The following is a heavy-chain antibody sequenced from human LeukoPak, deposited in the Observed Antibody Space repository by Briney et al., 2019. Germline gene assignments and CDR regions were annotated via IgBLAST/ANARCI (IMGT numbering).Heavy chain of an antibody. CDR3: AGDLPPSYSNIWGMGY. CDR1: GYTFTGYY. J-gene: IGHJ4*02. V-gene: IGHV1-2*02. D-gene: IGHD6-13*01. CDR2: INPNSGGT. Sequence: ASVKVSCKASGYTFTGYYMHWVRQAPGQGLEWMGWINPNSGGTNYAQKFQGRVTMTRDTSISTAYMELSRLRSDDTAVYYCAGDLPPSYSNIWGMGYWGQGTLVTVSS.